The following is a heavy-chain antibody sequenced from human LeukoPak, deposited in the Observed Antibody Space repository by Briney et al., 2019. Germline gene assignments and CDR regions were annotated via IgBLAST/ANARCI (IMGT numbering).Heavy chain of an antibody. CDR2: ISGIGGST. J-gene: IGHJ4*02. CDR3: AKTGGDYVWGSYRSDYYFDY. CDR1: GFPFSSYA. D-gene: IGHD3-16*02. Sequence: PGGSLRLSCAASGFPFSSYAMSWVRQPPGKGLEWVSAISGIGGSTYYADSVKGRFTISRDNSKNTLYLQMNSLRAEDTAVYYCAKTGGDYVWGSYRSDYYFDYWGQGTLVTVSS. V-gene: IGHV3-23*01.